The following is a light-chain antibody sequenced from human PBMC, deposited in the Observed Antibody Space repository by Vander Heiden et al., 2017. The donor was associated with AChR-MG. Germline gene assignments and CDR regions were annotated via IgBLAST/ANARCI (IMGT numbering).Light chain of an antibody. Sequence: FQMTHSPSSLSASVGDRVTITCRASQSISNYLNWYQQKPGKAPNLLIYGASSLLSGVPSRFSGSGSGTDFTLTISSLQPEDFATYYCQQSYSTPQTFGQGTNLEIK. CDR2: GAS. V-gene: IGKV1-39*01. J-gene: IGKJ1*01. CDR3: QQSYSTPQT. CDR1: QSISNY.